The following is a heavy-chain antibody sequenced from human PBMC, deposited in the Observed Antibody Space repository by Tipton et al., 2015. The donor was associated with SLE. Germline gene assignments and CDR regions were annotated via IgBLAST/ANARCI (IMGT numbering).Heavy chain of an antibody. J-gene: IGHJ4*02. V-gene: IGHV4-61*09. CDR3: ASSLYGDYFDY. D-gene: IGHD4-17*01. CDR1: GGSISSGSYY. CDR2: IYTSGST. Sequence: LRLSCTVSGGSISSGSYYWSWIRQPAGKGLEWIGYIYTSGSTNYNPSLKSRVTISVDTSKNQFSLKLTSVSAADTAVYYCASSLYGDYFDYWGQGTLVTVSS.